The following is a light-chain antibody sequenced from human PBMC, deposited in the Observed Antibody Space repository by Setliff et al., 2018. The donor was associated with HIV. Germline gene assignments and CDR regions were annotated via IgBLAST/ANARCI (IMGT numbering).Light chain of an antibody. CDR3: ASWDDSLNGFYV. V-gene: IGLV1-44*01. CDR2: RNN. Sequence: QSVLTQPPSASGTPGQRVTISCSGTSSNIGTNTVNLYQQLPGTAPKLLIYRNNQRPSGVPDRFSGSKSGTSASLAISGLQSEDEADYYCASWDDSLNGFYVFGTGTKVTVL. J-gene: IGLJ1*01. CDR1: SSNIGTNT.